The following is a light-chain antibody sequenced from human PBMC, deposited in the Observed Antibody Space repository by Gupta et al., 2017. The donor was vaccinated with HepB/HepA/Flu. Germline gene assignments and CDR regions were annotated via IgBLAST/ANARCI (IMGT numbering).Light chain of an antibody. CDR1: QSVGSY. CDR3: QQRSNWPLT. J-gene: IGKJ4*01. Sequence: EIVLTQSPATLSLSPGERATLSCRASQSVGSYLAWYQQKPGQAPRLLIYDASNRATGIPARFSGSGSGTDFTLTISNLEPEDFAVYCCQQRSNWPLTFGGGTKVEIK. CDR2: DAS. V-gene: IGKV3-11*01.